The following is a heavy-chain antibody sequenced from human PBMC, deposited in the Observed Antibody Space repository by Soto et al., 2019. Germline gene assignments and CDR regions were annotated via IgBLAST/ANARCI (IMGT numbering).Heavy chain of an antibody. CDR3: AKGSHYDILTAYHAFDF. Sequence: GGSLRLSCAASGFTFSSYGMHWVRQPPGQGLEWVASISYDGSNKYYADSVKGRFTISRDYSENTLSLQLNSLRTDDTAVYYCAKGSHYDILTAYHAFDFWGQGTLVTVSS. D-gene: IGHD3-9*01. J-gene: IGHJ4*02. CDR2: ISYDGSNK. V-gene: IGHV3-30-3*01. CDR1: GFTFSSYG.